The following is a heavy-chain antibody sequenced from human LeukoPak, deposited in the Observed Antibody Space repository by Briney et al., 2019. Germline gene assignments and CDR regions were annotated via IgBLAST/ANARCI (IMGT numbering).Heavy chain of an antibody. J-gene: IGHJ4*02. CDR3: AKGDGYNYNYFDY. V-gene: IGHV3-23*01. D-gene: IGHD5-24*01. Sequence: GGSLRLSCAFSFSTYGMSWVRQAPGTGLEWISGISASGRSTYYADSVKGRFTISRDNSKSTLYLQMTSLRAEDTAVYYCAKGDGYNYNYFDYWGQGTLVTVSS. CDR2: ISASGRST. CDR1: FSFSTYG.